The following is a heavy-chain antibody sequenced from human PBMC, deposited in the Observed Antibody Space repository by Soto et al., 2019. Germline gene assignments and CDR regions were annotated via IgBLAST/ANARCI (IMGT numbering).Heavy chain of an antibody. V-gene: IGHV3-9*01. J-gene: IGHJ4*02. CDR2: ISWNSGSI. CDR3: AKADYDSSVLDY. CDR1: GFTFDDYA. D-gene: IGHD3-22*01. Sequence: EVQLVESGGGLVQPGRSLRLSCAASGFTFDDYAMHWVRQAPGKGLEWVSGISWNSGSIGYADSVKGRFTISRDKAKNSLYLQMNSLRAEDTALYYCAKADYDSSVLDYWGQGTLVTVSS.